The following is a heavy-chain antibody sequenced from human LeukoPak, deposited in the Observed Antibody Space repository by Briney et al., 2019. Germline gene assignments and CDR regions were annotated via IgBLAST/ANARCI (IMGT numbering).Heavy chain of an antibody. D-gene: IGHD3-10*01. J-gene: IGHJ3*02. CDR3: ARVVYYYGSGTLDAFDI. CDR1: GGTFSSYA. Sequence: SVKVSCKASGGTFSSYAITWVRQAPGQGLEWMGGIIPIFGTANYAQKFQGRVTITADESTSTAYVELSSLRSEDTAVYYCARVVYYYGSGTLDAFDIWGQGTMVTVSS. CDR2: IIPIFGTA. V-gene: IGHV1-69*13.